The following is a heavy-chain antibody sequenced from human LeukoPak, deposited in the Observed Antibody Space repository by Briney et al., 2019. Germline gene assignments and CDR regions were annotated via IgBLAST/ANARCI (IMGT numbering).Heavy chain of an antibody. J-gene: IGHJ6*02. Sequence: SVKVSCKASGGTFSSYAISWVRQAPGQGLEWMGRIISILGIANYAQKFQGRVTITADKSTSTAYMELSSLRSEDTAVYYCAREVYDSSGPVPLYYYYGMDVWGQGTTVTVSS. CDR3: AREVYDSSGPVPLYYYYGMDV. CDR2: IISILGIA. CDR1: GGTFSSYA. D-gene: IGHD3-22*01. V-gene: IGHV1-69*04.